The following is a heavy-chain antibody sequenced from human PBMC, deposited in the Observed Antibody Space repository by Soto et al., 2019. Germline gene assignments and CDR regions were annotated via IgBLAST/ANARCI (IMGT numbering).Heavy chain of an antibody. CDR1: GGSISSYY. Sequence: SETLSLTCTVSGGSISSYYWSWIRQPPGKGLEWIGYIYYSGSTNYNPSLKSRVTISVDTSKNQFSLKLSSVTAADTAVYYCARQLSSALSPFDPWGQGTLVTVSS. D-gene: IGHD3-3*02. CDR2: IYYSGST. J-gene: IGHJ5*02. CDR3: ARQLSSALSPFDP. V-gene: IGHV4-59*08.